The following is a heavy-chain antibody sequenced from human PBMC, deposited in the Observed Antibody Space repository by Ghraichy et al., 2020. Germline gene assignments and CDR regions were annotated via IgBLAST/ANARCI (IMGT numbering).Heavy chain of an antibody. D-gene: IGHD3-3*01. CDR2: VYYTGST. CDR3: ARDLSRYDFWSGNYRADYYYYGMDV. CDR1: GGSISSTSYY. J-gene: IGHJ6*02. Sequence: SETLSLTCTVSGGSISSTSYYWSWIRQPPGKGLEWIGNVYYTGSTHYNPSLKSRVTISADTSKKQFSLKLSSVTAADTAVYYCARDLSRYDFWSGNYRADYYYYGMDVWGPGTTVTVSS. V-gene: IGHV4-39*07.